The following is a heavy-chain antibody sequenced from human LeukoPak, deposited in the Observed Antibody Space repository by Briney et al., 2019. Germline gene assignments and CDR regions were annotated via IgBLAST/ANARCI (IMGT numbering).Heavy chain of an antibody. V-gene: IGHV3-74*01. CDR1: GFTFSSYW. Sequence: PGGSLRLSCVVSGFTFSSYWMHWVRQAPGKGLVWVSRINSDGSSTSYADSVKGRFTISRDNAKNTLFLQMNSLRSEDTAVYYCATSRTFDYWGQGTLVTVSS. CDR3: ATSRTFDY. J-gene: IGHJ4*02. CDR2: INSDGSST.